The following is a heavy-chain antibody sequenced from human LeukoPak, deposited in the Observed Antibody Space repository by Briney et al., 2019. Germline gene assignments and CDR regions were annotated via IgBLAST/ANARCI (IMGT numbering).Heavy chain of an antibody. Sequence: PSQTLSLTCTVSGGSITNLDYYWTWIRQPARKRLEWIGRIYTSGGTNYNPSLKSRVTMSVDRSKNEISLKLSSVTAADTAVYYCARVRGGDFWSGSPFDYWGQGTLVTVSS. J-gene: IGHJ4*02. CDR1: GGSITNLDYY. CDR3: ARVRGGDFWSGSPFDY. D-gene: IGHD3-3*01. CDR2: IYTSGGT. V-gene: IGHV4-61*02.